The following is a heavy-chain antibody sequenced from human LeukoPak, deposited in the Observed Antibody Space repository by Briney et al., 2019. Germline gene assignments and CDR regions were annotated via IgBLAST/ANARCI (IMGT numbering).Heavy chain of an antibody. CDR3: ARISGQWLIPDY. CDR1: GGSISSYY. Sequence: SETLSLTCTVSGGSISSYYWSWIRQPPGKGLGWIGYIYYSGSTNYNPSLKSRVTISVDTSKNQFSLKLSSVTAADTAVYYCARISGQWLIPDYWGQGTLVTVSS. D-gene: IGHD6-19*01. V-gene: IGHV4-59*08. CDR2: IYYSGST. J-gene: IGHJ4*02.